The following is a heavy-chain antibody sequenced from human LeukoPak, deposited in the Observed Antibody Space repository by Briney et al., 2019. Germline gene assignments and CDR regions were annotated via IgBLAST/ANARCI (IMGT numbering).Heavy chain of an antibody. V-gene: IGHV4-59*01. CDR2: IYYSGST. Sequence: SETLSLTCTVSGGSISSYYWSWIRQPPGKGLEWIGYIYYSGSTNYNPSLKSRVTISVDTSKNQFSLKLSSMTAADTAVYYCASMATPSRAFDYWGQGTLVTVSS. J-gene: IGHJ4*02. CDR3: ASMATPSRAFDY. CDR1: GGSISSYY. D-gene: IGHD5-12*01.